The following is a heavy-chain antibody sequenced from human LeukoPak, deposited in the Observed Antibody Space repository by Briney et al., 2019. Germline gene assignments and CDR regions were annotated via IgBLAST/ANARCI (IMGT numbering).Heavy chain of an antibody. CDR3: TTDQGGSYWENH. CDR1: VFTFSNAW. V-gene: IGHV3-15*01. D-gene: IGHD1-26*01. CDR2: IKSKTDGGKT. Sequence: GGSLRLSCAASVFTFSNAWMNCVRQAPGEGLEGGGRIKSKTDGGKTNYATPVKGRFTISRDDSKNTLYLQMNSLKSEDTAVYYCTTDQGGSYWENHWGQGTLVTVSS. J-gene: IGHJ4*02.